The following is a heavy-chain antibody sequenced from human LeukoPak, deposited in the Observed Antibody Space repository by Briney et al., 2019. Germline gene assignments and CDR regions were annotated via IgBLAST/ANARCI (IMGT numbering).Heavy chain of an antibody. CDR3: ARDKVAAAGLQADDYYYYYMDV. V-gene: IGHV1-2*02. D-gene: IGHD6-13*01. CDR2: INPNNGVT. Sequence: GASVKVSCKASGYTFTGYYRHWVRQAPGQGLEWMGWINPNNGVTSYAQKFQGRVTMTKDTSIRTAYMELSSLRSDDTAVYYCARDKVAAAGLQADDYYYYYMDVWGKGTTVTVSS. CDR1: GYTFTGYY. J-gene: IGHJ6*03.